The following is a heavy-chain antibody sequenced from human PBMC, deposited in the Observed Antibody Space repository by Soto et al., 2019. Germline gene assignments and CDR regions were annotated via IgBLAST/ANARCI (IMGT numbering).Heavy chain of an antibody. D-gene: IGHD5-18*01. CDR3: ARGVDTPDY. CDR1: GGSISNYY. CDR2: IYYSGST. Sequence: PSETLSLTCTVSGGSISNYYWSWIRQPPGKGLEWIGYIYYSGSTNYNPSLKSRVTISVDTSKNQFSLKLNSMTAADTAVYYCARGVDTPDYWGQGTLVTVSS. J-gene: IGHJ4*02. V-gene: IGHV4-59*08.